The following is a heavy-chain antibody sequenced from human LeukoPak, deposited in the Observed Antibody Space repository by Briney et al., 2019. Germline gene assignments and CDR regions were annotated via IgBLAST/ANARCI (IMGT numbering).Heavy chain of an antibody. CDR1: GYTFTSYG. D-gene: IGHD6-19*01. Sequence: ASVKVSCKDSGYTFTSYGISWVRQAPGQGLEWMGWISAYNGNTNYAQKLQGRATMTTDTSTSTAYMELRSLRSDDTAVYYCARDYSGQWLVSHDAFDIWGQGTMVTVSS. V-gene: IGHV1-18*01. CDR3: ARDYSGQWLVSHDAFDI. J-gene: IGHJ3*02. CDR2: ISAYNGNT.